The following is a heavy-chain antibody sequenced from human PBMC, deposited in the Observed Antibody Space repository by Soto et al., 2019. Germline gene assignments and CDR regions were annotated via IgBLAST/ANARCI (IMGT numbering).Heavy chain of an antibody. CDR1: GGSMSSGAFY. CDR3: ARTTFYDIFTAYYSLFDY. V-gene: IGHV4-31*03. J-gene: IGHJ4*02. Sequence: QVQLQESGPGLVKPSQTLTLTCTVSGGSMSSGAFYWSWIRQHPGKGLEWIGHISDSESSYYNPSLESRVTISVDTSKNQFSLKLSAVTAADTAVYFCARTTFYDIFTAYYSLFDYWGQGTLVTVSS. D-gene: IGHD3-9*01. CDR2: ISDSESS.